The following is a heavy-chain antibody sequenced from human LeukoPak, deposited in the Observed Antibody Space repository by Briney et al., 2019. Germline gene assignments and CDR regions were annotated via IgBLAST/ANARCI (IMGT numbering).Heavy chain of an antibody. Sequence: ASVKVSCKASGYTFTGYGISWVRQAPGQGLEWMGWISAYNGNTNYAQKLQGRVTMTTDTSTSTAHMELRSLRSDDTAVYYCARVTGYCSGGSCYLTPLFDYWGQGTLVTVSS. V-gene: IGHV1-18*01. CDR3: ARVTGYCSGGSCYLTPLFDY. D-gene: IGHD2-15*01. CDR2: ISAYNGNT. CDR1: GYTFTGYG. J-gene: IGHJ4*02.